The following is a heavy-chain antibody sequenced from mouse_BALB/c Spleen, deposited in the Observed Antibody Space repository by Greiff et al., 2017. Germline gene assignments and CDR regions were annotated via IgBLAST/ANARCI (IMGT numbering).Heavy chain of an antibody. V-gene: IGHV5-17*02. CDR2: ISSGSSTI. CDR1: GFTLSSFG. Sequence: DVKLVESGGGLVQPGGSRKLSCAASGFTLSSFGMHWVRQAPEKGLEWVAYISSGSSTIYYADTVKGRFTITRDNPKNTLFLQMTSLRSEDTAMYYCASSYYGSSYWYFDYWGQGTTLTVSS. CDR3: ASSYYGSSYWYFDY. J-gene: IGHJ2*01. D-gene: IGHD1-1*01.